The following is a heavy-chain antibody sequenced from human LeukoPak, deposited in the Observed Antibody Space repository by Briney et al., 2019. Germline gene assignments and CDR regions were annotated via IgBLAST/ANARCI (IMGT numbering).Heavy chain of an antibody. CDR1: GFTFSTYG. J-gene: IGHJ3*02. CDR2: IRSDGSSN. V-gene: IGHV3-30*02. D-gene: IGHD3-16*02. CDR3: ARGVYDYVWGSYRWQAFDI. Sequence: GSLSLSCAASGFTFSTYGMHWVRQAPGKGLEWVTFIRSDGSSNYYGDSVKGRFTLSRDNFKNTLSLQMNSLRAEDTAVYYCARGVYDYVWGSYRWQAFDIWGQGTMVTVSS.